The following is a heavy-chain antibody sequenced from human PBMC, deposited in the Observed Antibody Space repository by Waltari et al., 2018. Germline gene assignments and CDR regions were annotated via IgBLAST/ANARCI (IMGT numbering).Heavy chain of an antibody. CDR3: ARGHPAYAFDI. D-gene: IGHD2-15*01. J-gene: IGHJ3*02. V-gene: IGHV3-21*01. CDR2: ISSSSSYI. CDR1: GFTFSSSS. Sequence: EVQLVESGGGLVKPGGSLRLSCAASGFTFSSSSMNWVRQAPGKGLEWVSSISSSSSYIYYADSVKGRFTISRDNAKNSLYLQMNSLRAEDTAVYYCARGHPAYAFDIWGQGTMVTVSS.